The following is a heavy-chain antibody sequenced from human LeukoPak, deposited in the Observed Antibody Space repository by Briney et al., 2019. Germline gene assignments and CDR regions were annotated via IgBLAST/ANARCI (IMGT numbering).Heavy chain of an antibody. V-gene: IGHV3-7*01. CDR1: GFTFRSYR. CDR2: IKQDGSEK. CDR3: ARGGRFFPDY. J-gene: IGHJ4*02. D-gene: IGHD3-3*01. Sequence: PGGSLRLSCAASGFTFRSYRMSWVRQAPGKGLEWVANIKQDGSEKYYVDSVKGRFTISRDNAKNSLYLEMNSLRADDTAVYYCARGGRFFPDYWGQGTLVTVSS.